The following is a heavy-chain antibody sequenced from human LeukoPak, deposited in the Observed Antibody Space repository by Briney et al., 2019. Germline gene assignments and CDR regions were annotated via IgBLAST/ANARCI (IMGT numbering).Heavy chain of an antibody. J-gene: IGHJ4*02. CDR1: GFTFRRYG. CDR2: IKSKTDGGTT. CDR3: TTDSYYYGSGSYDS. D-gene: IGHD3-10*01. V-gene: IGHV3-15*01. Sequence: GGSLRLSCAASGFTFRRYGMNWVRQAPGKGLEWVGRIKSKTDGGTTDYAAPVKGRFTISRDDSKNTLYLQMNSLKTEDTAVYYCTTDSYYYGSGSYDSWGQGTLVTVSS.